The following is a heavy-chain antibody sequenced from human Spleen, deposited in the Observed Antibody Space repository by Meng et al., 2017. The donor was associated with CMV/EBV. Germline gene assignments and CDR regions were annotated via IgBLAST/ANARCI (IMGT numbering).Heavy chain of an antibody. CDR3: AKDITIFGVVTRGGMDV. V-gene: IGHV3-74*01. J-gene: IGHJ6*02. Sequence: GESLKISCAASGFTFSSYWMHWVRQAPGKGLVWVSRINGDGSSTDYADSVKGRFTISRDNSKNTLYLQMNSLRAEDTAVYYCAKDITIFGVVTRGGMDVWGQGTTVTVSS. CDR1: GFTFSSYW. CDR2: INGDGSST. D-gene: IGHD3-3*01.